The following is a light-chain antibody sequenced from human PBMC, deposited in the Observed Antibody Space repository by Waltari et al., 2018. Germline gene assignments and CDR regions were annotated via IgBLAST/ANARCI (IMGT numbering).Light chain of an antibody. CDR3: QSFDTSLGAI. V-gene: IGLV1-47*01. CDR1: SSNLGSNL. Sequence: QSVLTQPPSASGTPGQRVTISCSGSSSNLGSNLVNWYPQFPGKAPKLLIYRSDQRPSGVPDRFSGSKSGTSASLAITWLQAEDEANYYCQSFDTSLGAIFGGGTKVTVL. CDR2: RSD. J-gene: IGLJ2*01.